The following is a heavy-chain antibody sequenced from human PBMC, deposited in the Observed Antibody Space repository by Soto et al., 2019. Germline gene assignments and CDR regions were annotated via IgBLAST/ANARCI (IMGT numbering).Heavy chain of an antibody. Sequence: GASVKVSCKASGYTFTSYAMHWVRQAPGQRLEWMGWINAGNGNTKYSQKFQGRVTITRDTSASTAYMELSSLRSEDTAVYYCARDSKATQLWPPSFDPWGQGTLVTVSS. CDR3: ARDSKATQLWPPSFDP. J-gene: IGHJ5*02. CDR2: INAGNGNT. V-gene: IGHV1-3*01. CDR1: GYTFTSYA. D-gene: IGHD5-18*01.